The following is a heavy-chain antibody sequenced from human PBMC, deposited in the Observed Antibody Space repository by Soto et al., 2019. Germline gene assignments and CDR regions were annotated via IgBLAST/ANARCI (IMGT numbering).Heavy chain of an antibody. CDR3: AHRLCDSSCYWDVGYFDY. CDR2: IYWDDDK. V-gene: IGHV2-5*02. J-gene: IGHJ4*02. CDR1: GFSLSTSGVG. Sequence: QITLKESGPTLVKPTQTLTLTCTFSGFSLSTSGVGVGWIRQPPGKALECLALIYWDDDKRYSPSLKSRLTITKDTAKNQGVLTMSNMDPVDTATYFCAHRLCDSSCYWDVGYFDYWGRGTLVTDSS. D-gene: IGHD2-15*01.